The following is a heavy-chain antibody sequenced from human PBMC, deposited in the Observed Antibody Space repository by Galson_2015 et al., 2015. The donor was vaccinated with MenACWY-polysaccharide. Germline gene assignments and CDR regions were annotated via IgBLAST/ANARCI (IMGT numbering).Heavy chain of an antibody. CDR2: IYDSGTT. CDR1: GGSISRTSHY. D-gene: IGHD3-10*01. V-gene: IGHV4-39*07. Sequence: LSLTCTVSGGSISRTSHYWAWIRQPPGKGLEWIGSIYDSGTTYYNPSLKSRVTISVDTSKNRFSLNVTSVTAADTAVYFCARDSHYYGSGSYGWFDPWGQGILVPVSS. J-gene: IGHJ5*02. CDR3: ARDSHYYGSGSYGWFDP.